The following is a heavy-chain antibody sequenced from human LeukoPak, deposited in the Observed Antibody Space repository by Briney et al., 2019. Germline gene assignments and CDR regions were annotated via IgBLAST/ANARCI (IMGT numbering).Heavy chain of an antibody. CDR3: ASLYFDSSSHLEFDY. CDR2: IYYSENT. V-gene: IGHV4-39*01. Sequence: PSETLSLTCTVSSGSISSPSYYWGWIRQPPGKGLEWIGNIYYSENTYYNPSLQSRVTMSVDTSKQRFSLRLNSVTAADTAVYYCASLYFDSSSHLEFDYWGQGILVTVSS. CDR1: SGSISSPSYY. J-gene: IGHJ4*02. D-gene: IGHD3-22*01.